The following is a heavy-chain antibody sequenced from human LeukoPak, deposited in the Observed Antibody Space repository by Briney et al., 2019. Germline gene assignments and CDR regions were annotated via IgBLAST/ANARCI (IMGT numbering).Heavy chain of an antibody. D-gene: IGHD3-22*01. CDR1: GFTFSSYG. CDR2: IRYDGSNK. Sequence: GGSLRLSCAASGFTFSSYGMHWVRQAPGKGLEWVAFIRYDGSNKYYADSVKGRFTISRDNSKNTLYLQMNSLRAEDTAVYYCARTHYYDSSGYPPAPFDYWGQGTLVTVSS. J-gene: IGHJ4*02. V-gene: IGHV3-30*02. CDR3: ARTHYYDSSGYPPAPFDY.